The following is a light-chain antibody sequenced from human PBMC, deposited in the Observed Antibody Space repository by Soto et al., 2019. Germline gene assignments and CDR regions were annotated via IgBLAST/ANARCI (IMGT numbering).Light chain of an antibody. J-gene: IGKJ2*01. CDR1: QAIYSY. CDR3: QQLNSYPRT. Sequence: DIQLTQSPFFLSASVGDRVTISCRASQAIYSYLAWYQQKPGKAPKLLIFGASKLQSGVPSRFSGSGSGTEFTLTISSLQPEDFATYYCQQLNSYPRTFGQGTKLEIK. V-gene: IGKV1-9*01. CDR2: GAS.